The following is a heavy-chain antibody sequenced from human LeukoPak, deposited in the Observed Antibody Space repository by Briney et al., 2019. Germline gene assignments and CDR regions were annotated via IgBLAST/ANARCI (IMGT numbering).Heavy chain of an antibody. CDR3: ARGGDGHNSYLDF. CDR2: ISYSSTFL. D-gene: IGHD1-1*01. CDR1: GFTFSTFS. J-gene: IGHJ4*02. Sequence: GGPLRLSCEGSGFTFSTFSLNWARQAPGKGLEWVASISYSSTFLGYADSVKGRFTISRDNTQNSVYLEMNSLRDEDTAAYFCARGGDGHNSYLDFWGQGTLVTVSS. V-gene: IGHV3-21*06.